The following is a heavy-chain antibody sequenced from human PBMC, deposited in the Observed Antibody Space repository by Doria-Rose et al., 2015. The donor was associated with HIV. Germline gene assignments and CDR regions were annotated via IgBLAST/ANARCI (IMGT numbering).Heavy chain of an antibody. D-gene: IGHD6-13*01. Sequence: QVTLKESGPVLVKPTETLTLTCTVSGASLSSPGMGVSWIRQPPGKALEWLANIFSEDERSYKTSLQSRLTVSTGTSKSQVVLTMTDMDPVDTATYYCARIKSSRWYHKYYFDFWGQGTLVIVSA. CDR2: IFSEDER. CDR1: GASLSSPGMG. V-gene: IGHV2-26*01. CDR3: ARIKSSRWYHKYYFDF. J-gene: IGHJ4*02.